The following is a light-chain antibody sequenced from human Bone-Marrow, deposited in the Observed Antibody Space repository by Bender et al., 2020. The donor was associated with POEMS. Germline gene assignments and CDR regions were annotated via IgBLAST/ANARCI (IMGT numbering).Light chain of an antibody. CDR1: SSNIGAHA. V-gene: IGLV1-44*01. CDR2: SSH. J-gene: IGLJ3*02. Sequence: QSVLTQPPSASGTPGQRVTISCSGGSSNIGAHAVNWYQHLPGTAPKLLIYSSHRRPSEVPDRFSGSRSGTSASLDISGIQSEDEADYYCAVRDDSLNGWGFGGGTNMTVL. CDR3: AVRDDSLNGWG.